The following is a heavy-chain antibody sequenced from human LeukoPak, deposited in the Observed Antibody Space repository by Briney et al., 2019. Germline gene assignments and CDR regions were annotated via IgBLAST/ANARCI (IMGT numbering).Heavy chain of an antibody. CDR3: ARDLMDFSGTGYYFDY. V-gene: IGHV3-48*01. CDR1: GFTFSRYG. D-gene: IGHD1-1*01. J-gene: IGHJ4*02. Sequence: GGSLRLSCAASGFTFSRYGMHWVRQAPGKGLEWVSYISSSSSTIYYADSVKGRFTISRDNAKNSLYLQMNSLRAEDTAVYYCARDLMDFSGTGYYFDYWGQGTLVTVSS. CDR2: ISSSSSTI.